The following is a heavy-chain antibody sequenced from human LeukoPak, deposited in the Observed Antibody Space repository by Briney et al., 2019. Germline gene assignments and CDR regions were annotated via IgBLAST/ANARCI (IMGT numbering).Heavy chain of an antibody. CDR1: VGSISRYY. CDR2: TYNKGCT. D-gene: IGHD6-19*01. J-gene: IGHJ3*02. Sequence: TSDTVCLPCSVCVGSISRYYWICLRQPPGKGLEWIGYTYNKGCTNYNPSLKSQVTILVDTSKNQFSLKLRSVTAADTAVYYCARDRPGIAVAGDAFDIWGQGTLVTVSS. V-gene: IGHV4-59*01. CDR3: ARDRPGIAVAGDAFDI.